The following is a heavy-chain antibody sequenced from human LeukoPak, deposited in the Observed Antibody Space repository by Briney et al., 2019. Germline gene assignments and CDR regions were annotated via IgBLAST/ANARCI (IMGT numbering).Heavy chain of an antibody. V-gene: IGHV4-34*01. J-gene: IGHJ5*02. CDR1: GGSFSGYY. D-gene: IGHD5-18*01. Sequence: ASGTLSLTCAVYGGSFSGYYWSWIRQPPGKGLEWIGEINHSGSTNYNPSLKSRVTISVDTSKNQFSLKLSSVTASDTAVYYCARGKQLWSPGINPNWFDPWGEGTLVTVSS. CDR3: ARGKQLWSPGINPNWFDP. CDR2: INHSGST.